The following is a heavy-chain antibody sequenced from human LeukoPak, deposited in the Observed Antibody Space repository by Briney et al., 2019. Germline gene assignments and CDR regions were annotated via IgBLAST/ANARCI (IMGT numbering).Heavy chain of an antibody. CDR3: ARLVGVSPLDY. V-gene: IGHV3-23*01. Sequence: GGSLRLSCVVSGFTFRSYAMYWARQAPGKGLEWVSEISGSPDNTYYADSVKGRFATSRDDSRNTLYLQMNSLRAEDTAVYYCARLVGVSPLDYWGQGTPVTVSS. CDR1: GFTFRSYA. CDR2: ISGSPDNT. J-gene: IGHJ4*02. D-gene: IGHD3-16*01.